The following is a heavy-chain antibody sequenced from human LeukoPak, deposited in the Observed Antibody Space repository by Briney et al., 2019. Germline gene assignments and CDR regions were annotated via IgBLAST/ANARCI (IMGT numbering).Heavy chain of an antibody. Sequence: SETLSLTCTVSGGSISSYYWSWIRQPPGKGLEWIGYIYYSWSTNYNPSLKSRVTISVDPSKNQFSLKLSSVTAADTAVYYCARESPKYSSSWYKPTYYFDYWGQGTLVTVSS. J-gene: IGHJ4*02. CDR3: ARESPKYSSSWYKPTYYFDY. V-gene: IGHV4-59*01. CDR2: IYYSWST. CDR1: GGSISSYY. D-gene: IGHD6-13*01.